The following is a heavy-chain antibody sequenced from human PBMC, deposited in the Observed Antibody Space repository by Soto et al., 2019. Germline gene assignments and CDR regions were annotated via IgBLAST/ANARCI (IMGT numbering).Heavy chain of an antibody. Sequence: GGSLRLSCAASGFTFSSYGMHWVRQAPGKGLEWVAVIWYDGSNKYYADSVKGRFTISRDNSKNTLYLQMNSLRAEDTAVYYCARDRGISGRGAFDIWGQGTMVTVSS. CDR1: GFTFSSYG. J-gene: IGHJ3*02. CDR3: ARDRGISGRGAFDI. D-gene: IGHD2-15*01. V-gene: IGHV3-33*01. CDR2: IWYDGSNK.